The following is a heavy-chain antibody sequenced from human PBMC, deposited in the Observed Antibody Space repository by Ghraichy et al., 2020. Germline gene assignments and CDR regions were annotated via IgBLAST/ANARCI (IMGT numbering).Heavy chain of an antibody. CDR2: INHSGST. CDR3: AKGLLKYSREVGY. J-gene: IGHJ4*02. D-gene: IGHD6-6*01. Sequence: SETLSLTCAVYGGSFSGYYWSWIRQPPGKGLEWIGEINHSGSTNYNPSLKSRVTISLDTSKHQFSLKLSSVTAADTAVYYCAKGLLKYSREVGYWGQGTLVTVSS. V-gene: IGHV4-34*01. CDR1: GGSFSGYY.